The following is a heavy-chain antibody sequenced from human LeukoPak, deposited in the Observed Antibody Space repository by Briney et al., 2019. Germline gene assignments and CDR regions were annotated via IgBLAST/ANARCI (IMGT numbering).Heavy chain of an antibody. Sequence: GGSLRLSCAASGFTFSNAWMSWVRQAPGKGLEWVGRIKSKTDGGTTDYAAPVKGRFTISRDDSKNTLYLQMDSLKTEDTAVYYCTTDRNDILTGYSHAFDIWGQGTMVTVSS. CDR1: GFTFSNAW. CDR3: TTDRNDILTGYSHAFDI. J-gene: IGHJ3*02. V-gene: IGHV3-15*01. CDR2: IKSKTDGGTT. D-gene: IGHD3-9*01.